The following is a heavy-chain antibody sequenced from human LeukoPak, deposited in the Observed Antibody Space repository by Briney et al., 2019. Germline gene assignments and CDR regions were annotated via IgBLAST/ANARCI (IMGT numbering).Heavy chain of an antibody. Sequence: GGSLRLTCAASGFTFSSYAMSWVRQAPGKGLEWVSAISGSGMSTCYADSVKGRLNVSRDDSKNMLYLQMNSLTVEDTAVYYCVLDIARDMIRGFAFFDYWGHGTLVTVSS. D-gene: IGHD3-10*01. V-gene: IGHV3-23*01. CDR2: ISGSGMST. J-gene: IGHJ4*01. CDR1: GFTFSSYA. CDR3: VLDIARDMIRGFAFFDY.